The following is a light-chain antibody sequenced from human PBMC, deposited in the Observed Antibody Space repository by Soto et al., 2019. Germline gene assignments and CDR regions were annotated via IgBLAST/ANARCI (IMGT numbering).Light chain of an antibody. CDR3: CSYAGSYNYV. V-gene: IGLV2-11*01. CDR1: SSDVGGYNY. CDR2: DVN. Sequence: QSALTQPRSVSGSPGQSVTISCTGTSSDVGGYNYVSWYQQYPGKAPKLMIYDVNKRPSGVPDRFSGSKSGNTASLTISGLQAEDEADYYCCSYAGSYNYVFGTGTKLTVL. J-gene: IGLJ1*01.